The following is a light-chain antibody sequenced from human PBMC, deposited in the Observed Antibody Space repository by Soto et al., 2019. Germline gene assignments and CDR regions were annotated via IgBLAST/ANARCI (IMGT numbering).Light chain of an antibody. Sequence: MTQSPATLFLSAGETATLSCRASQSVSNSHLAWHQQKPGQAPRLLIFGVSSRAAGIPDRFSGSGSGTDFTLTISRLEPEDYAVYYCQQYDKSPLTFGGGTKVDIK. CDR1: QSVSNSH. CDR2: GVS. CDR3: QQYDKSPLT. V-gene: IGKV3-20*01. J-gene: IGKJ4*01.